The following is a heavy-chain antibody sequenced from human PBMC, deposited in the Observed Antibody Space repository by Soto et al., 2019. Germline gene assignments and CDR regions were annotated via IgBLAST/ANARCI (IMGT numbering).Heavy chain of an antibody. CDR3: AIYDSSGSRGFQH. J-gene: IGHJ1*01. CDR2: IYYSGST. D-gene: IGHD3-22*01. CDR1: GGSISSSVYY. V-gene: IGHV4-31*03. Sequence: QVQLQESGPGLLKPSQTLSLTCSVSGGSISSSVYYWGRIRQHPGKGLEWIGYIYYSGSTYYNPSLKSRVTISVDTSKNQFSLKLCSVTAADTAVYYCAIYDSSGSRGFQHWGQGTLVTVSS.